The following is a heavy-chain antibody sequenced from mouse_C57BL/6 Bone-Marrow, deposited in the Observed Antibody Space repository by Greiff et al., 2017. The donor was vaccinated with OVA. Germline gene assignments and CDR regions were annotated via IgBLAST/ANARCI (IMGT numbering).Heavy chain of an antibody. Sequence: VQGVESGPGLVAPSQSLSITCTVSGFSFTSYGVDWVRQSPGKGLEWLGVIWGVGSTNYNSALKSRLSISKDNSKRQVCLKMNSLQTDDTAMYYCDTYGYGFAYGGQGTLVTVSA. J-gene: IGHJ3*01. V-gene: IGHV2-6*01. CDR3: DTYGYGFAY. CDR1: GFSFTSYG. CDR2: IWGVGST. D-gene: IGHD2-2*01.